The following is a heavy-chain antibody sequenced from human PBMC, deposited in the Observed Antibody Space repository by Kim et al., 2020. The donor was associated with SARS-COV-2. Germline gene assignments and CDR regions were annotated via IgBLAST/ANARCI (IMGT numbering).Heavy chain of an antibody. CDR3: ARDRGYRPDSFDF. V-gene: IGHV1-18*04. CDR2: IGTVVGDT. J-gene: IGHJ3*01. Sequence: ASVKVSCKALGYNFGAYGISWVRQAPGQGLEWMGHIGTVVGDTYYAERVQGRVTITADTSTNMAYVELRGLTSDDTAVYYCARDRGYRPDSFDFWGQGTKVIVSS. D-gene: IGHD5-18*01. CDR1: GYNFGAYG.